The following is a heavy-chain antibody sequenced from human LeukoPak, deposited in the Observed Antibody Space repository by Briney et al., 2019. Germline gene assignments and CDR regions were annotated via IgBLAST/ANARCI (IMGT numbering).Heavy chain of an antibody. V-gene: IGHV1-8*01. CDR2: MNPNSGNT. J-gene: IGHJ6*03. CDR3: ARGPSGYSYGYPYYYYYMDV. D-gene: IGHD5-18*01. Sequence: ASVKVSCKASGYTFTSYDINWVRQATGQGLEWMGWMNPNSGNTGYAQKFQGRVTMTRNTSISTAYMELSSLRSEDTAVYYCARGPSGYSYGYPYYYYYMDVWGKGTTVTISS. CDR1: GYTFTSYD.